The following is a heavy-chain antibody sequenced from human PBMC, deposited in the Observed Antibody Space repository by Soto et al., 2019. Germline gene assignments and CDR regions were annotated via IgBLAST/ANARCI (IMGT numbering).Heavy chain of an antibody. V-gene: IGHV4-31*03. CDR1: GGSISSGGYY. CDR3: AREGGIVGATAADY. J-gene: IGHJ4*02. CDR2: IYYSGST. Sequence: QVQLQESGPGLVKPSQTLSLTCTVSGGSISSGGYYWSWIRQHPGKGLEWIGYIYYSGSTYYNPSLTSRVTLAVDPSKNQFSLKLSSVTAADTAVYYCAREGGIVGATAADYWGQGTLVTVSS. D-gene: IGHD1-26*01.